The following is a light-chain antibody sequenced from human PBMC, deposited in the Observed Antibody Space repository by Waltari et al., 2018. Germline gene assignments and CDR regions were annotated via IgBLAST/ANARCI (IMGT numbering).Light chain of an antibody. J-gene: IGKJ1*01. CDR3: HQYVGSPWT. Sequence: ETMLTQSPGTLSLAPGQRATLSCRASQPISSNYLAWYQQKPGQAPRLLIYGASTRASGIPDRFTGSGSGTDFTLNSNKLEPEDFAVYYCHQYVGSPWTFGQGTKVEIK. CDR1: QPISSNY. CDR2: GAS. V-gene: IGKV3-20*01.